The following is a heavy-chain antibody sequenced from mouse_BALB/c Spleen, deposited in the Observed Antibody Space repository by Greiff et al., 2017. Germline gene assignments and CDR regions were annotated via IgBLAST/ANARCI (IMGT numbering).Heavy chain of an antibody. V-gene: IGHV1-7*01. CDR3: ARGPYGYEVFAY. CDR2: INPSTGYT. D-gene: IGHD2-2*01. CDR1: GYTFTSYW. J-gene: IGHJ3*01. Sequence: QVQLQQSGAELAKPGASVKMSCKASGYTFTSYWMHWVKQRPGQGLEWIGYINPSTGYTEYNQKFKDKATLTADKSSSTAYMQLSSLTSEDSAVYYCARGPYGYEVFAYWGQGTLVTVSA.